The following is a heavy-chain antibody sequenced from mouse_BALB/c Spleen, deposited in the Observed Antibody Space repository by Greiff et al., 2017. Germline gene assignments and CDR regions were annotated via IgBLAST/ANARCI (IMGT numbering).Heavy chain of an antibody. CDR2: ISSGSSTI. J-gene: IGHJ3*01. CDR1: GFTFSSFG. V-gene: IGHV5-17*02. D-gene: IGHD1-2*01. Sequence: EVKLQESGGGLVQPGGSRKLSCAASGFTFSSFGMHWVRQAPEKGLEWVAYISSGSSTIYYADTVKGRFTISRDNPKNTLFLQMTSLRSEDTAMYYCARSNGPTWFAYWGQGTLVTVSA. CDR3: ARSNGPTWFAY.